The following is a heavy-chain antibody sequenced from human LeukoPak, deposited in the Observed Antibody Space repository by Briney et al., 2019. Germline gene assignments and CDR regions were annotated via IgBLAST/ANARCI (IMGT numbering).Heavy chain of an antibody. V-gene: IGHV3-21*01. Sequence: GGSLRLSCAPSGFTFSSYSMNWVRHAPGKGLEWVSSISSSSSYIYYADSVKGRFTISRDNAKNSLYLQMNSLRAEDTAVYYCARATTDIVGATYPAAHWGQGTLVTVSS. CDR3: ARATTDIVGATYPAAH. D-gene: IGHD1-26*01. J-gene: IGHJ4*02. CDR2: ISSSSSYI. CDR1: GFTFSSYS.